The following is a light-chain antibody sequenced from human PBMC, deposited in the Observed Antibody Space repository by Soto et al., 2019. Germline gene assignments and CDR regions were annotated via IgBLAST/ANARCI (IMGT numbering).Light chain of an antibody. V-gene: IGKV3-20*01. CDR1: QSVRNSY. Sequence: ESVLTQSPGTLSLSPGERVALSCRASQSVRNSYLAWYQQKPGQPPRLLVYGASSRATGITDRFSGSGSATDFTLTISRLEPEDCAVYYCQRYGSALTFAGGTKVEMK. J-gene: IGKJ4*01. CDR2: GAS. CDR3: QRYGSALT.